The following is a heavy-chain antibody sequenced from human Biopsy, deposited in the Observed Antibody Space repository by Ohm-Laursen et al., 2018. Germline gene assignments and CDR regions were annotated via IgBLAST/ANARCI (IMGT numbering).Heavy chain of an antibody. Sequence: TLSLTCIVSGASITSYYWSWIRQPAGKGLEWIGHTYKGGNTNHNPSLKSRVSMSVDTSMNQLSLTLRSVTAADTAVYYCARDLPSSYYYAMDVWGQGTTVTVSS. CDR3: ARDLPSSYYYAMDV. V-gene: IGHV4-4*07. J-gene: IGHJ6*02. CDR2: TYKGGNT. CDR1: GASITSYY.